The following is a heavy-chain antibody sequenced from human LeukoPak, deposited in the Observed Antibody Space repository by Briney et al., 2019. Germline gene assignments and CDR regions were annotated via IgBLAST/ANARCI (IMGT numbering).Heavy chain of an antibody. CDR3: AKDKSGSYFHFHY. V-gene: IGHV3-9*01. Sequence: GGSLRLSCAASGFTFDDYTMHWVRQAPGKGLEWVSGISWNSGSIGYADSVKGRFTISRDNAKNSLYLQMNSLRAEDTALYYCAKDKSGSYFHFHYWGQGTLVTVSS. J-gene: IGHJ4*02. CDR2: ISWNSGSI. D-gene: IGHD1-26*01. CDR1: GFTFDDYT.